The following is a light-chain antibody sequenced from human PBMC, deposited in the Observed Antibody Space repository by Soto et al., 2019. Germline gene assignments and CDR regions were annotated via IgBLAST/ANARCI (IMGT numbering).Light chain of an antibody. CDR3: MQALQTPRT. CDR1: QSLLHSNGYNY. CDR2: LGS. Sequence: DIVMTQSPLSLPVTPGEPASISCRSSQSLLHSNGYNYLDWYLQKPGQSPQLLIYLGSNRSSGVPDRFSGIGSGTYFTLKISRVEAEDVGVYYCMQALQTPRTFGQGTKVEIK. J-gene: IGKJ1*01. V-gene: IGKV2-28*01.